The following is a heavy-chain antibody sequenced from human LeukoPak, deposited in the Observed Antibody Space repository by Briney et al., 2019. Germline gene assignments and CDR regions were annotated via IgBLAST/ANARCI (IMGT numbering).Heavy chain of an antibody. CDR2: ISYDGNNK. CDR3: AKGVDYCSGGSCPADY. D-gene: IGHD2-15*01. V-gene: IGHV3-30*18. J-gene: IGHJ4*02. Sequence: GGSLRLSCAASGFTFSNYGIHWVRQAPGKGLEWVAVISYDGNNKYYADSVKGRFTISRDNSKNTLFLQMNSLRAEDTAVYYCAKGVDYCSGGSCPADYWGPGTLVTASS. CDR1: GFTFSNYG.